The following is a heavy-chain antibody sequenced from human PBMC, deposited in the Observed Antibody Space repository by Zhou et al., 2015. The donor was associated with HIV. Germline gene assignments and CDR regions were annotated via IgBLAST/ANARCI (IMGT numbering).Heavy chain of an antibody. V-gene: IGHV1-2*02. J-gene: IGHJ4*02. CDR1: GYTFTGFSGYY. CDR3: AREERPHLVVVTNAYFDY. CDR2: INPNSGGT. D-gene: IGHD3-22*01. Sequence: QVQLVQSGAEVKKPGASVKVSCKASGYTFTGFSGYYMHWVRQAPGQGLEWMGWINPNSGGTNYAQKFQGRVTMTRDTSISTAYMELSRLRSDDTAVYYCAREERPHLVVVTNAYFDYWGQGTLVTVSS.